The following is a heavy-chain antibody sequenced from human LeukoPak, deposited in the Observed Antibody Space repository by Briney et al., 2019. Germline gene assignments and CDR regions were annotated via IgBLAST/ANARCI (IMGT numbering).Heavy chain of an antibody. V-gene: IGHV1-2*02. CDR2: INPNSGGT. CDR1: GYTFTGYY. CDR3: ARGPRITMIVVVTPFDY. J-gene: IGHJ4*02. D-gene: IGHD3-22*01. Sequence: ASVKVSCKASGYTFTGYYMHWVRQAPGQGLEWMGWINPNSGGTNYAQKFQGRVTMTRDTSISTAYMELSRLRSDDTAVYYCARGPRITMIVVVTPFDYWGQGNLVTVSS.